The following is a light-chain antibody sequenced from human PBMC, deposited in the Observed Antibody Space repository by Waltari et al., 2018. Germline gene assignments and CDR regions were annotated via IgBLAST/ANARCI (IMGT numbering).Light chain of an antibody. CDR2: DAS. CDR1: QSVSTN. Sequence: EVLMTQSPAPLSVSPGKRVTLSCRASQSVSTNLALYQQRPGQAPRLLMYDASTRATGIPARFSGSGSDTEFTLTISGVQSEEFAVYYCLQYNNWPPFTFGGGTKVEI. V-gene: IGKV3-15*01. CDR3: LQYNNWPPFT. J-gene: IGKJ4*01.